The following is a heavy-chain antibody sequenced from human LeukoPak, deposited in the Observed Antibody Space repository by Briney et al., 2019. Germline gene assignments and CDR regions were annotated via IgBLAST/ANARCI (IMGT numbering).Heavy chain of an antibody. V-gene: IGHV3-30*18. J-gene: IGHJ4*02. D-gene: IGHD2/OR15-2a*01. CDR1: GFTFSSYG. Sequence: PGRSLRLSCAASGFTFSSYGMHWVRQAPGKGLECVAVISYDGSNKYFADSVKGRFTISRDNSKDTLYLQMTSLRAEDTAVYYCAKETFGGGGHGYWGQGTLVTVSS. CDR3: AKETFGGGGHGY. CDR2: ISYDGSNK.